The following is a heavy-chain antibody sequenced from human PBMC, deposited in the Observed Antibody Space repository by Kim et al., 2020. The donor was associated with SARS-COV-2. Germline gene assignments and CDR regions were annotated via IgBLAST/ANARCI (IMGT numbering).Heavy chain of an antibody. Sequence: GGSLRLSCAASGFTFSSYGMHWVRQAPGKGLEWVAVIWYDGSNKYYADSVKGRFTISRDNSKNTLYLQMNSLRAEDTAVYYCARIGLMGGYCSSTSCYTYYGMDVWGQGTTVTVSS. V-gene: IGHV3-33*01. J-gene: IGHJ6*02. CDR1: GFTFSSYG. D-gene: IGHD2-2*01. CDR3: ARIGLMGGYCSSTSCYTYYGMDV. CDR2: IWYDGSNK.